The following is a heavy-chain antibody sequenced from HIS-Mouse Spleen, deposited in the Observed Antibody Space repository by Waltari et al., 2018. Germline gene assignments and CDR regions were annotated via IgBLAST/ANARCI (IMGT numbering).Heavy chain of an antibody. CDR1: GDSVPSNSAS. D-gene: IGHD7-27*01. CDR3: ARLTGDPLGDWFDP. V-gene: IGHV6-1*01. Sequence: QVQLQQSGPGLVKPSQTLQLPCAISGDSVPSNSASWNWIRQSPSRGLEWLGRTYYRSKWYNDYAVSVKSRITINPDTSKNQFSLQLNSVTPEDTAVYYCARLTGDPLGDWFDPWGQGTLVTVSS. J-gene: IGHJ5*02. CDR2: TYYRSKWYN.